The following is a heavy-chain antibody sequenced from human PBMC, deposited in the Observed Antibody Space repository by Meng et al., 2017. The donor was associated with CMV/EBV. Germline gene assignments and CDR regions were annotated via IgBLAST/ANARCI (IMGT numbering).Heavy chain of an antibody. Sequence: YGGSFSGYDWSWIRQPPGKGLEWIGEINHSGSTNYNPSLKSRVTISVDTSKNQFSLKLSSVTAADTAVYYCAREPYIVLMVYAGFDYWGQGTLVTVSS. J-gene: IGHJ4*02. CDR3: AREPYIVLMVYAGFDY. D-gene: IGHD2-8*01. CDR2: INHSGST. CDR1: GGSFSGYD. V-gene: IGHV4-34*01.